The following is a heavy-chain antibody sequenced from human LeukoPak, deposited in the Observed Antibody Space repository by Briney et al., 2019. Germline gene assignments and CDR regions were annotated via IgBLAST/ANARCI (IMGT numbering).Heavy chain of an antibody. D-gene: IGHD6-13*01. CDR2: ISGSGGST. J-gene: IGHJ4*02. V-gene: IGHV3-23*01. CDR3: AKGSGSSWEYYFDC. CDR1: GFTFSSYA. Sequence: HPGGSLRLSCAASGFTFSSYAMSWVRQAPGKGLEWVSAISGSGGSTYYADSVKGRFTISRDNSKNTLYLQMNSLRAEDTAVYYCAKGSGSSWEYYFDCWGQGTLVTVSS.